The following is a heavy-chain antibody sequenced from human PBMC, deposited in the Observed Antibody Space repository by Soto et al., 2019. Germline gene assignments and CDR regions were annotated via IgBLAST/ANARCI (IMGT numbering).Heavy chain of an antibody. D-gene: IGHD6-19*01. V-gene: IGHV3-30*18. Sequence: QVHLVERGGGVSQLGGSWPFPCLGFAFPFVTFGMHWVAQAPPKGLEWVALISYDGTDKYYADSVKGRFSISRDNSKQTLSLQMDSLRPEDTAVYYCAKDFGAWSDSWGQGTLVNVSS. CDR1: AFPFVTFG. CDR3: AKDFGAWSDS. CDR2: ISYDGTDK. J-gene: IGHJ5*02.